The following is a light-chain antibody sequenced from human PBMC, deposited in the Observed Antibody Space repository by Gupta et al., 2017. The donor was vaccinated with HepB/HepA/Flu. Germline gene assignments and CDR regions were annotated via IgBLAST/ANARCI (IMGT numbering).Light chain of an antibody. CDR1: QTINNF. CDR3: QQRYNWPLT. CDR2: GAS. J-gene: IGKJ4*01. Sequence: EIVLTQSPGTLSVSPGERATLSCRASQTINNFLAWYQQTPGQAPRLLIYGASNRATGIPARFSGSGSGTDFTLTISNLEPEDFAVYYCQQRYNWPLTFGGGTKVEIK. V-gene: IGKV3-11*01.